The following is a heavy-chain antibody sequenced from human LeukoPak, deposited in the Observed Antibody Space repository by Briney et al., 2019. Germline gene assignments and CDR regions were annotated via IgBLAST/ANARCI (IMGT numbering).Heavy chain of an antibody. V-gene: IGHV4-59*01. Sequence: SETLYLIRTVSGGHIYRYYWRWIPQPSGKGLEWIGYIYYSGSTNHNPSLKNRVAISVDTSKNQFSLKLSSVTAADTAVYYCARGGGYDAFDIWGQGTMVTVSS. CDR1: GGHIYRYY. CDR2: IYYSGST. CDR3: ARGGGYDAFDI. D-gene: IGHD6-13*01. J-gene: IGHJ3*02.